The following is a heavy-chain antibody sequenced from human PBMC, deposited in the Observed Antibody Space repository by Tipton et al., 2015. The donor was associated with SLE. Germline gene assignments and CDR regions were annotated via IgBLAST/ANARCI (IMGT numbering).Heavy chain of an antibody. Sequence: SLRLSCAASGFTFSNYWMHWVRQAPGKGLVWVSRSNSDGRDTSYADSVKGRCTISRDNAKNTLYLQMNRLRGEDTAVYYCARDIDEYTYGLGGYWGQGALVTVS. CDR2: SNSDGRDT. CDR1: GFTFSNYW. V-gene: IGHV3-74*01. J-gene: IGHJ4*02. CDR3: ARDIDEYTYGLGGY. D-gene: IGHD5-18*01.